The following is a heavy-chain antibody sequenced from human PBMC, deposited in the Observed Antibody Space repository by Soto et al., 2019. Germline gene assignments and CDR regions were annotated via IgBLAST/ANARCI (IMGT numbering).Heavy chain of an antibody. J-gene: IGHJ6*02. CDR2: INPSGDST. V-gene: IGHV1-46*01. CDR3: AKSVRYCSGGSPCPSYYYYYGMDV. D-gene: IGHD2-15*01. CDR1: GYTFTSYY. Sequence: GASVKVSCKASGYTFTSYYMHWVRQAPGQGLEWMGIINPSGDSTSYAQKFQGRVTMTRDTSTSTVYMELSSLRSEDTAVYYCAKSVRYCSGGSPCPSYYYYYGMDVWGQGTTVTVSS.